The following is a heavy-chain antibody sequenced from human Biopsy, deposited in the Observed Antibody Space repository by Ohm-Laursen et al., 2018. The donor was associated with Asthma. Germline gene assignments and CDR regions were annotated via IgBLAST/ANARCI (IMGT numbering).Heavy chain of an antibody. CDR2: IVFASGAT. CDR3: AAGRTSLQGEPLI. Sequence: GSSVKVSCNASGVALSGYTFEWVRQARGLGLEWIAWIVFASGATNYAQNFQDRLTVTRDMSAGSVSMELRGLSSTDTAVYYCAAGRTSLQGEPLIWGQGTLVSVSS. V-gene: IGHV1-58*01. CDR1: GVALSGYT. D-gene: IGHD1-14*01. J-gene: IGHJ4*01.